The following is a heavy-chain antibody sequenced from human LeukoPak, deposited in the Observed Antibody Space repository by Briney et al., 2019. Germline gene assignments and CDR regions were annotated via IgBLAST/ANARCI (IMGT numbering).Heavy chain of an antibody. CDR3: ARSTGGDWYAFDI. Sequence: GGSLRLSCAASGFTFRDYALHWVRQAPGKGLEWVALITYDGSTKKYADSAKGRFTISRDNAKNSLYLQMNSLRAEDTAVYYCARSTGGDWYAFDIWGQGTMVTVSS. D-gene: IGHD2-21*02. CDR2: ITYDGSTK. J-gene: IGHJ3*02. V-gene: IGHV3-30*04. CDR1: GFTFRDYA.